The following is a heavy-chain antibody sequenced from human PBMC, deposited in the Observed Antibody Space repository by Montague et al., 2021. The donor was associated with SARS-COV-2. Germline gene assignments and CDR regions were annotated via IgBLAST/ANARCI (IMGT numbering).Heavy chain of an antibody. J-gene: IGHJ1*01. V-gene: IGHV4-59*01. CDR1: GSSITNSH. D-gene: IGHD6-13*01. CDR3: ARGNDSWYH. Sequence: SETLSLTCIVSGSSITNSHWSWIRQPPGKGLEWIGYISYSGTTTYSPSLKTRVTISMDTSKNHFSLRLTSVTAADTAIYYCARGNDSWYHWGQGTLVIVSS. CDR2: ISYSGTT.